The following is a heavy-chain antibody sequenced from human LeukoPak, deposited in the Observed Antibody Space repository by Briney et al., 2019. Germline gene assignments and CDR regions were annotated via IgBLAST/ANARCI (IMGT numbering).Heavy chain of an antibody. D-gene: IGHD1-26*01. CDR2: IKSKTDGGTT. J-gene: IGHJ4*02. Sequence: GGSLRLSCAASGFTFSSYSMNWVRQAPGKGLEWVGRIKSKTDGGTTDYAAPVKGRFTISRDDSKNTLYLQMNSLKTEDTAVYYCTTDAGIVGATPPAFDYWGQGTLVTVSS. CDR1: GFTFSSYS. CDR3: TTDAGIVGATPPAFDY. V-gene: IGHV3-15*07.